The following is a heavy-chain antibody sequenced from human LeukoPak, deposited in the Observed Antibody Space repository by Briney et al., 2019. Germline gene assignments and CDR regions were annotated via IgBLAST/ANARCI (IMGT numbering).Heavy chain of an antibody. J-gene: IGHJ3*02. CDR2: FSGSGGST. Sequence: GGSLRLSCAASGFTFSSCAMSWVRQAPGKGLEWVSAFSGSGGSTYYAHSVKGRFTIPRDNSKNTLYLQMHSLRAEDTAVYYCAKWARYCGSPSCYGPDAFVRQRQGRMVTVSS. CDR3: AKWARYCGSPSCYGPDAFVR. CDR1: GFTFSSCA. V-gene: IGHV3-23*01. D-gene: IGHD2-2*01.